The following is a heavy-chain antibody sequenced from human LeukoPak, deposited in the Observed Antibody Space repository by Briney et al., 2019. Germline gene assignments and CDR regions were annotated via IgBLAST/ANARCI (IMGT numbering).Heavy chain of an antibody. CDR1: GFTFSSYA. J-gene: IGHJ4*02. CDR3: AKDPRYGGYDLQDD. Sequence: GGSLRLSCAASGFTFSSYAMSWVRQAPGKGLEWVSAISGSGGSTYYADPVKGRFTISRDNSKNTLYLQMNSLRAEDTAVYYCAKDPRYGGYDLQDDWGQGTLVTVSS. D-gene: IGHD5-12*01. V-gene: IGHV3-23*01. CDR2: ISGSGGST.